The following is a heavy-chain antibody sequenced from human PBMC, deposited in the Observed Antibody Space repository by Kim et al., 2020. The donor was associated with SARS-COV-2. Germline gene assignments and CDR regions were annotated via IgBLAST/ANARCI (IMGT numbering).Heavy chain of an antibody. CDR3: ARNDGITIFGLVIYSSNPHFDY. CDR2: ISAYNGNT. CDR1: GYTFTSYG. J-gene: IGHJ4*02. Sequence: ASVKVSCKASGYTFTSYGISWVRQAPGQGLEWMGCISAYNGNTNYAQKLQGRVTLTTDTSTSTAYMELRSLRSDDTAVYYCARNDGITIFGLVIYSSNPHFDYWGQGTLVTVSS. D-gene: IGHD3-3*01. V-gene: IGHV1-18*01.